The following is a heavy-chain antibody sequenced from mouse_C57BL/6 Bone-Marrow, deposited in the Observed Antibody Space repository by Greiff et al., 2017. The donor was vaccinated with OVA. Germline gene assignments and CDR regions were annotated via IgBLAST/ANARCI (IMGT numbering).Heavy chain of an antibody. CDR3: ARQGYSTWFAY. J-gene: IGHJ3*01. CDR1: GFTFSDYG. V-gene: IGHV5-15*01. D-gene: IGHD2-3*01. CDR2: ISNLAYSI. Sequence: EVKLMESGGGLVQPGGSLKLSCAASGFTFSDYGMAWVRQAPRKGPEWVAFISNLAYSIYYADTVTGRFTISRENAKNTLYLEMSSLRSEDTAMYYCARQGYSTWFAYWGQGTLVTVSA.